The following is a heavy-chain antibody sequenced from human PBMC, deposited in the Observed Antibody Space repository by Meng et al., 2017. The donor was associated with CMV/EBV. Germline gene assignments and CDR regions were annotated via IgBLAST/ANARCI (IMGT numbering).Heavy chain of an antibody. CDR1: GFTFSSYG. D-gene: IGHD3-10*01. CDR3: AKALGRIGPGNV. J-gene: IGHJ6*02. CDR2: IRYDGSNK. Sequence: GESLKISCAASGFTFSSYGMHWVRQAPGKGLEWEAFIRYDGSNKYYADSVKGRFTISRDNSKNTLYLQMNSLRAEDTAVYYCAKALGRIGPGNVWGQGTTVTVSS. V-gene: IGHV3-30*02.